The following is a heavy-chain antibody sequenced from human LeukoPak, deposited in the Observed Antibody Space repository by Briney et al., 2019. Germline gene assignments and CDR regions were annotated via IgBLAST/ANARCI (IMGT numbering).Heavy chain of an antibody. CDR3: ASHVRYCSGGSCRPYIFDY. CDR1: GSSFTSYW. D-gene: IGHD2-15*01. Sequence: GESLTISCTGSGSSFTSYWMGGVRQMPGKGLEGVGIIYPGGSGSRYSPSLQGQVTISADKSISTAYLQWSSLKESDTAMYYCASHVRYCSGGSCRPYIFDYWGQGTVVTVSS. V-gene: IGHV5-51*01. J-gene: IGHJ4*02. CDR2: IYPGGSGS.